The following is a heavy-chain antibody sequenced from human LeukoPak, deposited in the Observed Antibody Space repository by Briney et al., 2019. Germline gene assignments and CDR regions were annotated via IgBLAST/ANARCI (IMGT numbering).Heavy chain of an antibody. V-gene: IGHV4-39*01. CDR3: ARQGSLRGY. Sequence: SETLSLTCTVSGGSISSSSYYWGWIRQPRGKGLEWIGSIYYSGSTYYNPSLKSRVTISVDTSKNQFSLKLSSVTAADTAVYYCARQGSLRGYWGQGTLVTVSS. CDR2: IYYSGST. CDR1: GGSISSSSYY. J-gene: IGHJ4*02. D-gene: IGHD3-3*01.